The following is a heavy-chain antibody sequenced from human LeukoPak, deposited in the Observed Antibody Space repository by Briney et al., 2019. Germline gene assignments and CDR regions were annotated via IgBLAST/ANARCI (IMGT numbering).Heavy chain of an antibody. CDR1: GYTFTSYY. CDR2: MNLSGCST. J-gene: IGHJ4*02. CDR3: ATLGYCSSTSCYAGDY. Sequence: ASVKVSCKASGYTFTSYYMHWVRRAPGQGLEWRGIMNLSGCSTSYAQKFQGTVTMARDTSTSTVYMELSSLRSEDTAVYYCATLGYCSSTSCYAGDYWGQGTLVTVSS. D-gene: IGHD2-2*01. V-gene: IGHV1-46*01.